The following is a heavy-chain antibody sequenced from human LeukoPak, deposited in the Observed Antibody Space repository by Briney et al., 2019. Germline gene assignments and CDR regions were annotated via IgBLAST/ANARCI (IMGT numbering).Heavy chain of an antibody. CDR1: GGSISSYY. CDR3: ARSFDTNAFDI. Sequence: PSETLSLTCTVSGGSISSYYWSWIRQPAGRGLEWIGRIYSSGNTNYNPSLKSRVTMSVDTSKNQFSLNLRSVTTADTAVYYCARSFDTNAFDIWGQGTMVTVSS. J-gene: IGHJ3*02. CDR2: IYSSGNT. V-gene: IGHV4-4*07. D-gene: IGHD2/OR15-2a*01.